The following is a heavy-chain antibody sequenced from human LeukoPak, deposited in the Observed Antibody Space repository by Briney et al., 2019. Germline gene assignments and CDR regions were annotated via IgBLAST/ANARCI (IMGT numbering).Heavy chain of an antibody. Sequence: GGSLRLSCLASGFTFSRYSMKWVRQAPGQGLEWVSSISGSSNDKHYIDSVKGRFTISRDNAKNSLFLQMNSLRAEDTAVYYCVRAEGSSGSSEYFQHWGQGTLVTVSS. V-gene: IGHV3-21*01. CDR3: VRAEGSSGSSEYFQH. D-gene: IGHD5-12*01. J-gene: IGHJ1*01. CDR1: GFTFSRYS. CDR2: ISGSSNDK.